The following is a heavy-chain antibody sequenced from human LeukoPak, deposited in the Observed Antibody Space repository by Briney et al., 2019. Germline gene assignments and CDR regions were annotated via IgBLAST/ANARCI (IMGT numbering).Heavy chain of an antibody. V-gene: IGHV4-34*01. CDR1: GGSISSYY. Sequence: KPSETLSLTCTVSGGSISSYYWSWIRQPPGKGLEWIGEINHSGSTNYNPSLKSRVTISVDTSKNQFSLKLSSVTAADTAVYYCARFSSGFYGSGSYSAAGMDVWGQGTTVTVSS. D-gene: IGHD3-10*01. CDR2: INHSGST. CDR3: ARFSSGFYGSGSYSAAGMDV. J-gene: IGHJ6*02.